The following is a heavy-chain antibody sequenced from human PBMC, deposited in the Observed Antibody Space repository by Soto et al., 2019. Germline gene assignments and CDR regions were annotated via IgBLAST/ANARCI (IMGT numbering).Heavy chain of an antibody. V-gene: IGHV3-23*01. J-gene: IGHJ4*02. CDR3: AKSARGQVVREVYFDY. CDR2: ISSSAGST. D-gene: IGHD6-6*01. Sequence: EVQLLESGGGLVKPGGSLRLSCVASGFTFSSYVMSWVRQTPGKGLQWISSISSSAGSTYYAASVKGRFTISRDNSKNTLFLQMDSLRDEDTAVYFCAKSARGQVVREVYFDYWGQGTLATVSS. CDR1: GFTFSSYV.